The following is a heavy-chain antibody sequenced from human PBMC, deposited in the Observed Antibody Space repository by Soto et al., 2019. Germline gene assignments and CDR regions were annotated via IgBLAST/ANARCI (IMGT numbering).Heavy chain of an antibody. D-gene: IGHD4-17*01. CDR1: GFSFSSYG. CDR2: ILDDGSDK. J-gene: IGHJ4*02. V-gene: IGHV3-33*01. Sequence: QVQLVESGGGVVQPGRSLRLSCAASGFSFSSYGMHWVRQAPGKGLEWVAVILDDGSDKDYRDAVKGRFTISRDNSKNTLYLEMNSLRAEDTAVYYCARDDDYGDNGLDYWGQGTLVTVSS. CDR3: ARDDDYGDNGLDY.